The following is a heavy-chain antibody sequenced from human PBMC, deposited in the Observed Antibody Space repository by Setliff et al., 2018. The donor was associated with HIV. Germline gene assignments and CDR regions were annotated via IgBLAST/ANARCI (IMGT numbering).Heavy chain of an antibody. CDR1: GGSITSNRHY. D-gene: IGHD3-9*01. CDR3: ARDPASPDYYARFDY. Sequence: SETLSLTCTVSGGSITSNRHYWSWIRQPAGKGLEWIGNRYAGGSANYAPSLKGRFTISRDNAKNSLYLQMNSLRAEDTAVYYCARDPASPDYYARFDYWGQGALVTVSS. CDR2: RYAGGSA. J-gene: IGHJ4*02. V-gene: IGHV4-39*02.